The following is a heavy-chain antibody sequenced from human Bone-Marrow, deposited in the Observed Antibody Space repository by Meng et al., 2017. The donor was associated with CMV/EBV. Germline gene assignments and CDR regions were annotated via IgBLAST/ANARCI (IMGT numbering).Heavy chain of an antibody. J-gene: IGHJ4*02. V-gene: IGHV4-4*02. Sequence: TCAVSGASINSRYWWSWVRQPPGKGLEWIGEIYHSGSTNYNPSLKSRVTISVDKSKNQFSLKLSSVTAADTAVYYCARNHGKTDFDYWGQGTLVTVSS. CDR3: ARNHGKTDFDY. CDR1: GASINSRYW. D-gene: IGHD1-14*01. CDR2: IYHSGST.